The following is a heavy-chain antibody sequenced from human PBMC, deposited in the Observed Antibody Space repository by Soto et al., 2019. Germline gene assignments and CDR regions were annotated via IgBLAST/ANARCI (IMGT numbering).Heavy chain of an antibody. Sequence: SGPTLVNPTQTLTLTCSFSGFSLTSSGVGVGWFRQPPGKALEWLGLIYWNDDDRYRASLHSRLTITKDTSKNQVVLTMTNMDPEDTATYYCAHRPGGSGFRYYFDYWGQGTLVTVSS. J-gene: IGHJ4*02. D-gene: IGHD6-19*01. CDR3: AHRPGGSGFRYYFDY. CDR1: GFSLTSSGVG. V-gene: IGHV2-5*01. CDR2: IYWNDDD.